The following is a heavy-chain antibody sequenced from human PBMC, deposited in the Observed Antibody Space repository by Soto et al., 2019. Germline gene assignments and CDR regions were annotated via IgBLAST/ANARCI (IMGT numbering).Heavy chain of an antibody. CDR1: GFTFSSYA. J-gene: IGHJ4*02. Sequence: GGSLRLSCAASGFTFSSYAMSWVRQAPGKGLEWVSAISGSGGSTYYADSVKGRFTISRDNSKNTLYLQMNSLRAEDTAVYYCAKDRGSVGYCSSTSCYTSFDYWGQGTLVTVSS. CDR2: ISGSGGST. V-gene: IGHV3-23*01. D-gene: IGHD2-2*02. CDR3: AKDRGSVGYCSSTSCYTSFDY.